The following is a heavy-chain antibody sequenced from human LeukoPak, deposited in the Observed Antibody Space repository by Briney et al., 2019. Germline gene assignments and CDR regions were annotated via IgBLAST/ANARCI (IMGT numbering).Heavy chain of an antibody. CDR1: GDSVSSNSAA. CDR2: TYYRSKWYN. J-gene: IGHJ4*02. V-gene: IGHV6-1*01. Sequence: SPTLSLTCAISGDSVSSNSAAWNWIRQSPSRGLEWLGRTYYRSKWYNDYAVSVKSRITINPDTSKNQFSLQLNSVTPEDTAVYYCAREVDPTDHGCYFDYWGQGTLATVSS. D-gene: IGHD1-14*01. CDR3: AREVDPTDHGCYFDY.